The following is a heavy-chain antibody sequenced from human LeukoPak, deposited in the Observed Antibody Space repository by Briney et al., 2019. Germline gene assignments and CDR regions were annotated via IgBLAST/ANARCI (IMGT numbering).Heavy chain of an antibody. J-gene: IGHJ4*02. Sequence: QSGGSLRLSCAASGFTFSSYAMSWVRQAPGKGLEWVSAISGSGGSTYYADSVKGRFTISRDNSKNTLYLQMNSLRAEDTAVYYCAKVRNDGVLFDYWGQGTLVTVSS. CDR1: GFTFSSYA. V-gene: IGHV3-23*01. CDR2: ISGSGGST. D-gene: IGHD1-1*01. CDR3: AKVRNDGVLFDY.